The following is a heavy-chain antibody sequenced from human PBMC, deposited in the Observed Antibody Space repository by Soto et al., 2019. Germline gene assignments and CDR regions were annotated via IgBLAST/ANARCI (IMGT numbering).Heavy chain of an antibody. D-gene: IGHD3-10*01. CDR2: INGYNGNT. Sequence: QVQLVQSGDEVKKPGASVKVSCKASGYTFTNYGISWVRQAPGQGHEWMGCINGYNGNTVYTQKIQGRLSMTAHTSTATAYMELMSLRSADKAVYYCVREGDGVYYSYGMDVWGQGTTVIVSS. J-gene: IGHJ6*02. V-gene: IGHV1-18*01. CDR1: GYTFTNYG. CDR3: VREGDGVYYSYGMDV.